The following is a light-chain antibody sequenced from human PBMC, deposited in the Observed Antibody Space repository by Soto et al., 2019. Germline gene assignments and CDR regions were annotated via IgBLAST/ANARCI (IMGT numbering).Light chain of an antibody. CDR2: WAS. CDR1: QSVFYTSNNKNY. V-gene: IGKV4-1*01. Sequence: DIVMTQSPGSLAVSLGERATINCKSSQSVFYTSNNKNYLAWYQQKTGQPPKLLIYWASARESGVPDRFSGSGSGTEFTLTISSLQAEDVAVYYCQQYYGSPYTFGQGTKLEIK. CDR3: QQYYGSPYT. J-gene: IGKJ2*01.